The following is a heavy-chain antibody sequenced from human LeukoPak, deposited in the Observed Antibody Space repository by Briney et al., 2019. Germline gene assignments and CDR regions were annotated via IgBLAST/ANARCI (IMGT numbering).Heavy chain of an antibody. CDR3: VVDPRGDAFDF. V-gene: IGHV4-31*11. J-gene: IGHJ3*01. CDR1: GGSISRNSYY. D-gene: IGHD3-16*01. CDR2: IYNSGST. Sequence: SQTLSLTCAVSGGSISRNSYYWTWIRHHPGMGLGWIGYIYNSGSTYYNPSLKSRVTISLDRSRNQFSLDLTSVTAADTAVYYCVVDPRGDAFDFWGQGTMVTVSS.